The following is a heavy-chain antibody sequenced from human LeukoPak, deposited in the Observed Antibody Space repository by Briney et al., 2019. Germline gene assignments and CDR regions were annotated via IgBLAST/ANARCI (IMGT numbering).Heavy chain of an antibody. J-gene: IGHJ4*02. CDR1: GYTFSSYY. V-gene: IGHV1-46*01. CDR3: ARYQRRYCSSTSCPFDY. D-gene: IGHD2-2*01. CDR2: INPISGST. Sequence: GASVKVSCKASGYTFSSYYMQWVRQAPGQGLEWMGIINPISGSTTYAQKFQGRVTVTRDTSTSTVYMELSSLRSEDTAVYYCARYQRRYCSSTSCPFDYWGQGTLVTVSS.